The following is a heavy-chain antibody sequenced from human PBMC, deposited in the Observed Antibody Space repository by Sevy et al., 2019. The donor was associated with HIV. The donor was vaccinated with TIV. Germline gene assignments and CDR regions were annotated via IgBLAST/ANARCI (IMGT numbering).Heavy chain of an antibody. Sequence: SETLSLTCTVSGGSISSSSYYWGWIRQPPGKGLEWIGSIYYSGGTYYNPSLKSRVTISVDTSKNQFSLRLSSVTAAETAVYYCARGQWLVHDYWGQGTLVTVSS. J-gene: IGHJ4*02. CDR3: ARGQWLVHDY. V-gene: IGHV4-39*01. CDR2: IYYSGGT. CDR1: GGSISSSSYY. D-gene: IGHD6-19*01.